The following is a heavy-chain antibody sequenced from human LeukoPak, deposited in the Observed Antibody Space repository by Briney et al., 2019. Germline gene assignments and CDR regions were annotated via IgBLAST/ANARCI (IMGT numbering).Heavy chain of an antibody. J-gene: IGHJ6*03. Sequence: GGSLRLSCAASGFTFSSYALSWVRQAPGKGLEWVSAITVSGDSSYYADSVKGRFTISRDNSKNTLYLQMNSLRAEDTAVYYCAKNGDRGAYCSGGSCYPYYYYYMDVWGKGTTVTISS. CDR3: AKNGDRGAYCSGGSCYPYYYYYMDV. D-gene: IGHD2-15*01. CDR2: ITVSGDSS. CDR1: GFTFSSYA. V-gene: IGHV3-23*01.